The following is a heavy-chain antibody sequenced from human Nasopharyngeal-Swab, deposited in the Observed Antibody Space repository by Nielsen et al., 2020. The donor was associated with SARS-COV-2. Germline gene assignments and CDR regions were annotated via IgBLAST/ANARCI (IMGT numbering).Heavy chain of an antibody. CDR2: ISYDGSNK. CDR3: ARGGGGYYDSSGYYFIDY. V-gene: IGHV3-30*03. J-gene: IGHJ4*02. CDR1: GFTFSSYG. Sequence: GESLKISCAASGFTFSSYGMHWVRQAPGKGLEWVVVISYDGSNKYYADSVKGRFTISRDNSKNTLYLQMNSLRAEDTAVYYCARGGGGYYDSSGYYFIDYWGQGTLVTVSS. D-gene: IGHD3-22*01.